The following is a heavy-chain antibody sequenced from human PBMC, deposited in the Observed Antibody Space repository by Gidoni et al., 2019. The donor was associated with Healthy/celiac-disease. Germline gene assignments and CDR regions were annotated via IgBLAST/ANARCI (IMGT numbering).Heavy chain of an antibody. J-gene: IGHJ4*02. Sequence: QVQLVQSGAEVKKPGASVKVSCKASGYTFTSYGISWVRQALGQGLEGMGWISAYKGKKNYAQKLQGRVTMTTDTSTRTAYMELRRLRSDDTAVYYCARDLMGGYGDYGGYWGQGTLVTVSS. V-gene: IGHV1-18*01. CDR1: GYTFTSYG. D-gene: IGHD4-17*01. CDR3: ARDLMGGYGDYGGY. CDR2: ISAYKGKK.